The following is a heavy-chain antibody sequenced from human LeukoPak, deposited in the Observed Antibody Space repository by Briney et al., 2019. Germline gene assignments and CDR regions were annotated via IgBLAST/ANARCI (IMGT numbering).Heavy chain of an antibody. J-gene: IGHJ6*04. Sequence: PSQTLSLTCTLSGGSISLGSFYWTWIRQPAGKGLEWIGFVYTRGTTNYNPSLKSRVTMSLDTSKNQFSLNLNSVTAADTAVYYCASPLEMDVWGKGTTVTVSS. V-gene: IGHV4-61*02. CDR1: GGSISLGSFY. CDR2: VYTRGTT. CDR3: ASPLEMDV. D-gene: IGHD5-24*01.